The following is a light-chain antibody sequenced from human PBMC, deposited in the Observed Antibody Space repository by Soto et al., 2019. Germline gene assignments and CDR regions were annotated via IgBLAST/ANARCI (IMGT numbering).Light chain of an antibody. J-gene: IGLJ1*01. CDR2: SNN. Sequence: QAVVTQSPSASGTPGQRVTISCSGSSSNIGSNYVYWYQQLPGTAPKLLIYSNNQWPSGVPDRFSGSKSGTSASLAISGLRSEDEADYYCAAWDDSLSGYVFGTGTKLTVL. V-gene: IGLV1-47*02. CDR1: SSNIGSNY. CDR3: AAWDDSLSGYV.